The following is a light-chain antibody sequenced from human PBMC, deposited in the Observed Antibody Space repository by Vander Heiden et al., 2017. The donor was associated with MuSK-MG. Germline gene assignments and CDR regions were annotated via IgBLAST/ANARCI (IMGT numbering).Light chain of an antibody. CDR2: WAS. Sequence: DIVMTQSPDSLAVSLGARATINCKPSQSVLYSSNNKNHLAWYQQKPGQPPKLLIHWASTRESGVPDRFSGSGSGTDFTLTISSLQAEDVAVYYCQQYYSSPRTFGPGTKVDIK. V-gene: IGKV4-1*01. J-gene: IGKJ3*01. CDR1: QSVLYSSNNKNH. CDR3: QQYYSSPRT.